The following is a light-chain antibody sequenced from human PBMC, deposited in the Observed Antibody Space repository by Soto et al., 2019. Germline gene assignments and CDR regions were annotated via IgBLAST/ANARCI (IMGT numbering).Light chain of an antibody. CDR3: CEYGGFSTYV. V-gene: IGLV2-11*01. CDR1: TSDFSDHSF. J-gene: IGLJ1*01. Sequence: QSALAQPRSVSGSPGQSVTISCTGTTSDFSDHSFVSWYQQHPGKAPKLLIYDVTKRPSGVPDRFSGFKSANTASLTISGLLAEDEADYYCCEYGGFSTYVFGTGTKVTVL. CDR2: DVT.